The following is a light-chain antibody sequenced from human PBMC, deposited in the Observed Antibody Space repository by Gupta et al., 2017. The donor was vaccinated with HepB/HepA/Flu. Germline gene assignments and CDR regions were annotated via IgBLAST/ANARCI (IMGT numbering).Light chain of an antibody. J-gene: IGLJ2*01. V-gene: IGLV3-1*01. Sequence: SYELTQPHSVSVSPGQTASITCPGDKLGDKYACWYQQHAGQSTELVLEQESRRPSGIPERFSGSNSANTATLTIGGTQAMDEADYYCQAWNSSTLVFGGGTKLTVL. CDR2: QES. CDR1: KLGDKY. CDR3: QAWNSSTLV.